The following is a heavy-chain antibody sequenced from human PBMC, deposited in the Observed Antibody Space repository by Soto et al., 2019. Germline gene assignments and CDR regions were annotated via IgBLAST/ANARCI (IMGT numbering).Heavy chain of an antibody. V-gene: IGHV3-23*01. Sequence: PGGSLRLSCAASGFTFSSYWMSWVRQAPGKGLEWVSAISGSGGSTYYADSVKGRFTISRDNSKNTLYLQMNSLRAEDTAVYYCAKDGEYSSSWYLRTWGPVDWFDPWGQGTLVTVPS. CDR2: ISGSGGST. CDR3: AKDGEYSSSWYLRTWGPVDWFDP. D-gene: IGHD6-13*01. J-gene: IGHJ5*02. CDR1: GFTFSSYW.